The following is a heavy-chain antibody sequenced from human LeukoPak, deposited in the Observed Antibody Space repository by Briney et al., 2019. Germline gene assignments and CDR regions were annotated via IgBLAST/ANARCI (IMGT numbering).Heavy chain of an antibody. V-gene: IGHV3-23*01. J-gene: IGHJ4*02. Sequence: PGGSLRLSCAASGFTFSSYAMSWVRQAPGKGLEWVSAISGSGGSTYYADSVKGRFTISRDNSKNTLYLQMNSLRAEDTAVYYCAKLGYGWDLLGPRGVFDYWGQGTLVTVSS. CDR3: AKLGYGWDLLGPRGVFDY. D-gene: IGHD3-10*01. CDR1: GFTFSSYA. CDR2: ISGSGGST.